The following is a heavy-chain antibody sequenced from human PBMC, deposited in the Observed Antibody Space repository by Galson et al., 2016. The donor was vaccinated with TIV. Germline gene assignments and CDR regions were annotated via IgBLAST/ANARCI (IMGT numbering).Heavy chain of an antibody. V-gene: IGHV3-9*01. J-gene: IGHJ6*03. Sequence: SLRLSCAASGFTFDDYAMHWVRQVPGRGLEWVSVISWNSGSTVYADSVKGRFMISRDNAKNSLYVQMNSLRAEDTALYYCAKGQLRAARGFYYMDVWGKGTTVTVSS. CDR1: GFTFDDYA. D-gene: IGHD1-1*01. CDR2: ISWNSGST. CDR3: AKGQLRAARGFYYMDV.